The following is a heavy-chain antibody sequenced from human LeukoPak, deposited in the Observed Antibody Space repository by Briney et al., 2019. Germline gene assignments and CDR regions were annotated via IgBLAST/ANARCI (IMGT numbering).Heavy chain of an antibody. CDR2: LDTSGST. CDR3: ARVWEPTYYYGMDV. CDR1: GGYISSYY. J-gene: IGHJ6*02. Sequence: SETVSLTCTVSGGYISSYYWNWIRQPAGKGLEWIGRLDTSGSTNFNPSLKSRVTTSVDTSKNQFSLKLSSVTAADTAVYYCARVWEPTYYYGMDVWGQGTTVTVSS. D-gene: IGHD1-26*01. V-gene: IGHV4-4*07.